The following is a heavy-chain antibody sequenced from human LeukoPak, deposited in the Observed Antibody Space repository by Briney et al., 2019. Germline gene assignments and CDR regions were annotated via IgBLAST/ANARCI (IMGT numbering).Heavy chain of an antibody. CDR2: INPNSGGT. CDR1: GYTFTGYY. Sequence: ASVKVSFKASGYTFTGYYMHWVRQAPGQGLEWMGWINPNSGGTNYAQKFQGRVTMTRDTSISTAYMELSRLRSDDTAVYYCARDRGITIFGVVSAGFDPWGQGTLVTVSS. V-gene: IGHV1-2*02. D-gene: IGHD3-3*01. CDR3: ARDRGITIFGVVSAGFDP. J-gene: IGHJ5*02.